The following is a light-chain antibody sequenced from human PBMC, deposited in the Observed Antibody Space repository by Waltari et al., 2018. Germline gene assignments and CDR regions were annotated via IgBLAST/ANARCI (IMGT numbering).Light chain of an antibody. Sequence: EIWLTQAPAALSLSPGERATLSCRASQSISTYLAWYQQKPGQPPRLLIYDASRRATGISARFSGSGSGTDFTLTISSLEPEDFAVYYCQQRYRWVTFGQGTQLEIK. CDR2: DAS. J-gene: IGKJ5*01. V-gene: IGKV3-11*01. CDR1: QSISTY. CDR3: QQRYRWVT.